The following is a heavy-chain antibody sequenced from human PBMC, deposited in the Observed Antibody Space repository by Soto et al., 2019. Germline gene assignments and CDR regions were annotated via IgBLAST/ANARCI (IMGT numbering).Heavy chain of an antibody. V-gene: IGHV3-30*18. J-gene: IGHJ4*02. CDR1: EFTFSHFG. CDR3: AKGVSSTWYQGLDS. Sequence: QVQLVESGGGVVQPGTSLRLSCAASEFTFSHFGMHWVRQAPGKGLEWVSVISYDGSNKYYSYPVQGRFTISRDNSRNTLHLQMNSLRAEETAVYYCAKGVSSTWYQGLDSWGQGTLVTVSS. CDR2: ISYDGSNK. D-gene: IGHD6-13*01.